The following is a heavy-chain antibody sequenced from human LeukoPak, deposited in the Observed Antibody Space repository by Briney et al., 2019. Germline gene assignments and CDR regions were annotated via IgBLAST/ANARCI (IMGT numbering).Heavy chain of an antibody. CDR2: TYYRSRWYN. J-gene: IGHJ4*02. V-gene: IGHV6-1*01. D-gene: IGHD2-21*01. Sequence: SQTLSLTCAISGDSVSSDSGAWNWIRQSPSRGLEWLGSTYYRSRWYNDYAVSVKGRISINSDTSKNQFSLQLNSVTPEDTAVYYCARGYSLDSWGQGTLVTVSS. CDR3: ARGYSLDS. CDR1: GDSVSSDSGA.